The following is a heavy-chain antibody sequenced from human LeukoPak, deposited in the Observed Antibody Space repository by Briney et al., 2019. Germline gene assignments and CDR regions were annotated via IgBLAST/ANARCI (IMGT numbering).Heavy chain of an antibody. Sequence: SETLSLTCAVSGYSISSGYYWGWIRQPPGRGLEWIGTIYHSGSTYYNPSLKSRVTIPVDTSKNQFSLKLSSVTAADTAVYYCARRYYSSPRSFDYWGQGTLVTVSS. CDR2: IYHSGST. CDR1: GYSISSGYY. V-gene: IGHV4-38-2*01. J-gene: IGHJ4*02. D-gene: IGHD3-9*01. CDR3: ARRYYSSPRSFDY.